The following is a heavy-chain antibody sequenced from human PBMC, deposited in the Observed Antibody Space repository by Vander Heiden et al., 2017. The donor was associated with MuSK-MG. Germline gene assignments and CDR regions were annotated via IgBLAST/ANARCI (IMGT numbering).Heavy chain of an antibody. Sequence: QVQLQQSGPGLVQPSQTLSLTCAISGDSVSSNSAAWNWIRQSPSRGIEWLGRTYYRSKWYNDYAVSVKSRITINPDTSKNQFSLQLNSVTPEDTAVYYCGRGRGRGGVSGFDYWGQGTLVTVSS. D-gene: IGHD2-8*01. CDR3: GRGRGRGGVSGFDY. J-gene: IGHJ4*02. CDR2: TYYRSKWYN. V-gene: IGHV6-1*01. CDR1: GDSVSSNSAA.